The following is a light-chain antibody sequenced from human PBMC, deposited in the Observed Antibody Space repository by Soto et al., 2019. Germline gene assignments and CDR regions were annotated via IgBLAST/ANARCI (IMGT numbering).Light chain of an antibody. CDR3: QQYYSYPQT. CDR2: AAS. V-gene: IGKV1-8*01. Sequence: AIRMTQSPSSFSASTGDRVTITCRAIQGISSYLAWYQQKPGTAPKLLIYAASTLQSGVPSRFSGSGYGTDFTHPISCLQSEDCATYYCQQYYSYPQTFGQGTKVEIK. J-gene: IGKJ1*01. CDR1: QGISSY.